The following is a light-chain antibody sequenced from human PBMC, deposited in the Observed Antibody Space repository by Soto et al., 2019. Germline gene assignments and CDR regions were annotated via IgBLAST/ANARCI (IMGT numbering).Light chain of an antibody. CDR2: KAS. CDR3: QQYNGYSWT. Sequence: DIQMTQSPSTLSASVGDRVTITCRASQSISNWLAWYQQKPGKAPKVLIYKASILESGVPSRFSGSGSGTEFTLAISSLQPDDFATYYCQQYNGYSWTFGQGTKGEIK. CDR1: QSISNW. V-gene: IGKV1-5*03. J-gene: IGKJ1*01.